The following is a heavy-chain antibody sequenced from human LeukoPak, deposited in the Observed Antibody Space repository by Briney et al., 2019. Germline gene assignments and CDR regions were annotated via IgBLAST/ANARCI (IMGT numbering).Heavy chain of an antibody. D-gene: IGHD6-13*01. J-gene: IGHJ3*02. V-gene: IGHV1-18*01. CDR3: TRTLVGTWYDVFDI. CDR2: ISANNGNT. Sequence: ASVKVSCKASGYTFTSYGISWVRQAPGQGLEWMGWISANNGNTNYAQKLQGRVTMTTDTSTSTAYMELRSLRSDDTAVYYCTRTLVGTWYDVFDIWGQGTMVTVSS. CDR1: GYTFTSYG.